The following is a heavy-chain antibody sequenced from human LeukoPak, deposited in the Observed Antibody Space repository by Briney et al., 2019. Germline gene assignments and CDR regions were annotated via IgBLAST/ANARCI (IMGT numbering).Heavy chain of an antibody. D-gene: IGHD4/OR15-4a*01. CDR1: GFTFSDFY. CDR3: ATTARVGAH. Sequence: GGSLRLSCAASGFTFSDFYMSWIRQAPGKGLEWISYISQSGSDINYADSVRGRFTVSRDNAKNSLYLQMNSLRAEDTAVYYCATTARVGAHWGQGTLDTVSS. J-gene: IGHJ4*02. CDR2: ISQSGSDI. V-gene: IGHV3-11*01.